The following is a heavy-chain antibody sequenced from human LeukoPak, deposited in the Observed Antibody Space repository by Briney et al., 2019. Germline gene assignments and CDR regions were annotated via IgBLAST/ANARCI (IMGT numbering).Heavy chain of an antibody. J-gene: IGHJ4*02. D-gene: IGHD3/OR15-3a*01. CDR2: IYHSGST. CDR1: GYSISSGYY. Sequence: SETLSLTCTVSGYSISSGYYWGWIRQPPGKGLEWIRSIYHSGSTYYNPSLKSRVTISVDTSKNQFSLKLSSVTAADTAVYYCARDRTGDYWGQGTLVTISS. CDR3: ARDRTGDY. V-gene: IGHV4-38-2*02.